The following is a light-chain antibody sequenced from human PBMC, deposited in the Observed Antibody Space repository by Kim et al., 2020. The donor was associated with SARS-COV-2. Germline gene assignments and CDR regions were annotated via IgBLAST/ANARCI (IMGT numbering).Light chain of an antibody. CDR1: QNIDTY. CDR2: DAS. CDR3: QQRNSWPPAVT. V-gene: IGKV3-11*01. Sequence: SPGYRATLSCRASQNIDTYLAWYQQRPGQAPRLLVYDASNRATGVPDRFSGSGSGTDFTLTISSLEPGDFSIYYCQQRNSWPPAVTFGGGTKLEI. J-gene: IGKJ4*01.